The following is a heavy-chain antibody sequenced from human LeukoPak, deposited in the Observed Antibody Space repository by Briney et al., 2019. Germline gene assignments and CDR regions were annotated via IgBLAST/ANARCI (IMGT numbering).Heavy chain of an antibody. J-gene: IGHJ4*02. CDR2: IRYDGSNK. Sequence: GGSLRLSCAASGFTFSSYGMHWVRQAPGKGLEWVAFIRYDGSNKYYADSVKGRFTISRDNSKNTLYLQMNSLRAEDTAVYYCAKARWLQTPFDYWGQGTLVTVSS. D-gene: IGHD5-24*01. V-gene: IGHV3-30*02. CDR1: GFTFSSYG. CDR3: AKARWLQTPFDY.